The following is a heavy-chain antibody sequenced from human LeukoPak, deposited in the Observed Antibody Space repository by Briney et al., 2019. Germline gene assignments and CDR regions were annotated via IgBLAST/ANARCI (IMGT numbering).Heavy chain of an antibody. Sequence: SETLSLTCAVSGDSVRSYYWSWIRQPPGQGLEWLGHINDRGSTNYNPSLQGRVTISIDTSKNQFSLKVNSVTAADTAVYYCVRDSRYGSGWFEDGLDFWGQGTTVTVSS. D-gene: IGHD6-13*01. CDR3: VRDSRYGSGWFEDGLDF. CDR2: INDRGST. V-gene: IGHV4-59*02. J-gene: IGHJ6*02. CDR1: GDSVRSYY.